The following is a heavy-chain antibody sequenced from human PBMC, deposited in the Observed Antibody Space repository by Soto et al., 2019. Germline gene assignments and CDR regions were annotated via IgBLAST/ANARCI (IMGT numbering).Heavy chain of an antibody. CDR1: GFTFDDYA. D-gene: IGHD6-13*01. Sequence: EVSLVESGGGLVQPGRSLRLSCAASGFTFDDYAMHWVRQAPGKGLEWVSGISWNSGSIGYADSVKGRFTISRDNAKNSLYLQMNSLRAEDTALYYCAKDHDPSSWDCWFDPWGQGTLVTVSS. CDR3: AKDHDPSSWDCWFDP. V-gene: IGHV3-9*01. CDR2: ISWNSGSI. J-gene: IGHJ5*02.